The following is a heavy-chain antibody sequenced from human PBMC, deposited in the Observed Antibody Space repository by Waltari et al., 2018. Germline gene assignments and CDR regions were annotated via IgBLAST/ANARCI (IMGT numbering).Heavy chain of an antibody. Sequence: QVQLQESGPGLVKPSETLSLTCTVSGGSISSYYWSWIRQPPGKGREWIGYIYYSGSTNYNPSLKSRVTISVDTSKNQFSLKLSSVTAADTAVYYCARDSIAAAYYGMDVWGQGTTVTVSS. CDR3: ARDSIAAAYYGMDV. D-gene: IGHD6-13*01. CDR1: GGSISSYY. J-gene: IGHJ6*02. CDR2: IYYSGST. V-gene: IGHV4-59*01.